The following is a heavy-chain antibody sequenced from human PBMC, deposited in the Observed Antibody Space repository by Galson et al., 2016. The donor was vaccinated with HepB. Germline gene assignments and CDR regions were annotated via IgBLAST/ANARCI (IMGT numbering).Heavy chain of an antibody. V-gene: IGHV4-59*01. Sequence: LSLTCTVSGGSISSNYWSWIRQPPGKGLEWIGYIYYSGSTNYNPSLKSRVTISVDTTKSQFSLKLSSVSAADTAVYYCARYGGNSVYYYGMDVWGQGTTVTVSS. CDR1: GGSISSNY. CDR3: ARYGGNSVYYYGMDV. CDR2: IYYSGST. D-gene: IGHD4-23*01. J-gene: IGHJ6*02.